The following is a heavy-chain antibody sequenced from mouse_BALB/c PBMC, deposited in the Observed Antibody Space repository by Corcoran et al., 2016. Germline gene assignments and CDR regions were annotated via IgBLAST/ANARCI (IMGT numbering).Heavy chain of an antibody. J-gene: IGHJ2*01. D-gene: IGHD4-1*01. Sequence: QIQLVQSGPELKKPGETVRISCKASGYTFTTAGMQWVQKMPGKGLKWIGWINTHSGVPKYAEDFKGRFAFSLETSASTAYLQISNLKNEDTATYFCVRWENGADYWGQGTTLTVSS. V-gene: IGHV9-4*02. CDR3: VRWENGADY. CDR1: GYTFTTAG. CDR2: INTHSGVP.